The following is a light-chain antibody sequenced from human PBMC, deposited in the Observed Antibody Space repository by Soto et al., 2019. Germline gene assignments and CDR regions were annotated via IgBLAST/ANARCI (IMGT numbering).Light chain of an antibody. CDR2: EVL. CDR1: NSDVGNYNY. V-gene: IGLV2-8*01. J-gene: IGLJ2*01. CDR3: SSYAGSNNFVV. Sequence: QSALTQPPSASGSPGQSVTISCTGTNSDVGNYNYVSWYQQHPGKAPKLLIYEVLNRPSGVPDRFSGSKSGKRASLTVSGLQSEDEADYYCSSYAGSNNFVVFGGWTKVTVL.